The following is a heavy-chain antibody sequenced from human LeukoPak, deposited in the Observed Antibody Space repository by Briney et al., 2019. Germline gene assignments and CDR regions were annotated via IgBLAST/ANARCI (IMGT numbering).Heavy chain of an antibody. Sequence: GGSLRLSCAASGFTFSSCWMSWVRQAPGKGLEWVANIKQDGSEKYYVDSVKGRFTISRDNAKNSLYLQMNSLRAEDTAVYYCARAPQPWAFDIWGQGTMVTVSS. V-gene: IGHV3-7*04. CDR2: IKQDGSEK. D-gene: IGHD2-2*01. CDR3: ARAPQPWAFDI. CDR1: GFTFSSCW. J-gene: IGHJ3*02.